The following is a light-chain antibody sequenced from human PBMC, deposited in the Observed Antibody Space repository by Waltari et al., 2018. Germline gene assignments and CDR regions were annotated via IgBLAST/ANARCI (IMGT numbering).Light chain of an antibody. CDR1: QSVSRT. Sequence: EIVLTQSPASLSLSPGDRATLSCRASQSVSRTLAWYQQRPGQAPRLLIYDASSRATGIPDRFSGSGSGTDFSLNISRLEPEDFAVYYCMKDGPRPATFGGGTKVEVK. CDR2: DAS. V-gene: IGKV3D-20*02. J-gene: IGKJ4*01. CDR3: MKDGPRPAT.